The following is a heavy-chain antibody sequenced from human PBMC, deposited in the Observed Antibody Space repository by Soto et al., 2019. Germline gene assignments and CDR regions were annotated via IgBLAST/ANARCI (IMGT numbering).Heavy chain of an antibody. D-gene: IGHD2-21*02. CDR2: LYWDDDM. V-gene: IGHV2-5*02. J-gene: IGHJ6*02. CDR3: VQTLCGGDCLEIYSFHAYYGLDV. CDR1: GLSLRTTGVG. Sequence: QITLKESGPTLVKPTQTLTLTCTVSGLSLRTTGVGVGWVRQPPGKALEWLALLYWDDDMRYSPSLKSRLTITKDISEKQVVLTMTNMDTVNTATYCCVQTLCGGDCLEIYSFHAYYGLDVWAQGTTVTVSS.